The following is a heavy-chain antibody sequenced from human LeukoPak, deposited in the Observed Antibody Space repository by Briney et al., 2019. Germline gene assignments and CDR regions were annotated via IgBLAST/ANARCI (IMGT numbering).Heavy chain of an antibody. D-gene: IGHD3-16*01. CDR3: VRDGGTDWYDP. Sequence: GGSLRLSCAASGFTISDYWMTWVRQAPGKGLEWVANIKQDGVEKSYVDSVKGGFTISRDNANNSIFLQMNSLRDEDTAIYYCVRDGGTDWYDPWGQGTLVSVSS. CDR1: GFTISDYW. V-gene: IGHV3-7*01. CDR2: IKQDGVEK. J-gene: IGHJ5*02.